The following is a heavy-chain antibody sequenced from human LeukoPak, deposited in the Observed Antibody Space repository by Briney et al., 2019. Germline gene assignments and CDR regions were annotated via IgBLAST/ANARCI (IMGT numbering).Heavy chain of an antibody. V-gene: IGHV3-48*03. Sequence: GGSLRLSCAASGFTFISYEMNWVRQAPGKGPEWVSYISSSGGSAIYYADSVKGRFTISRDNAKNSLYLQMNSLRAEDTAVYYCARTDYGMDVWGQGTMVTVSS. CDR1: GFTFISYE. CDR2: ISSSGGSAI. J-gene: IGHJ6*02. CDR3: ARTDYGMDV.